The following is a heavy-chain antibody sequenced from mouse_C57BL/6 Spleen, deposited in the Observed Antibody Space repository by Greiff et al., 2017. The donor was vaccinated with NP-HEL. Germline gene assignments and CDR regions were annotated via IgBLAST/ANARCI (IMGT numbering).Heavy chain of an antibody. V-gene: IGHV3-6*01. D-gene: IGHD4-1*01. CDR2: ISYDGSN. J-gene: IGHJ1*03. Sequence: EVQLQESGPGLVKPSQSLSLTCSVTGYSITSGYYWNWIRQFPGNKLEWMGYISYDGSNNYNPSLKNRISITRDTSKNQFFLKLNTVTTEDTATDYCARDKTWDEDWYFDVWGTGTTVTVSS. CDR1: GYSITSGYY. CDR3: ARDKTWDEDWYFDV.